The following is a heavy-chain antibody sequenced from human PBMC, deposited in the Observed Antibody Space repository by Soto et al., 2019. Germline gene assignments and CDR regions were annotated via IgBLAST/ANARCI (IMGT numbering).Heavy chain of an antibody. CDR1: GYTFSSYG. V-gene: IGHV1-18*04. Sequence: ASVKVSCKASGYTFSSYGISWVRQAPGQGLEWMGWISAYNGNTDYAQKFQGRVTMTTDTSTTTAYMELRSLSSDDTAVYYCARDRSSSDYWGQGTLVTVSS. CDR3: ARDRSSSDY. CDR2: ISAYNGNT. D-gene: IGHD3-10*01. J-gene: IGHJ4*02.